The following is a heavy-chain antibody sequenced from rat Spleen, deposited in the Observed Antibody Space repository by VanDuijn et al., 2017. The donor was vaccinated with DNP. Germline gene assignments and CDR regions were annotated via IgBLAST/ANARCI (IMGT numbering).Heavy chain of an antibody. CDR2: IWNTGGT. D-gene: IGHD1-2*01. CDR3: ARGSGEQLPMDA. Sequence: QVQLKESGPGLVQPSQTLSLTCTVAGFSLTSYNVHWVRQPPGKGLEWMGVIWNTGGTRYNSALKSRLSISKDTSKSQVFLKMNSLQTEDTATYYCARGSGEQLPMDAWGQGTSVTVSS. V-gene: IGHV2-41*01. CDR1: GFSLTSYN. J-gene: IGHJ4*01.